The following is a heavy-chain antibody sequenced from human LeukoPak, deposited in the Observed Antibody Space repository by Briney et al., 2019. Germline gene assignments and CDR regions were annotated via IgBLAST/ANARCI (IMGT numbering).Heavy chain of an antibody. CDR1: GFTFSSYP. CDR2: ISGGGDST. V-gene: IGHV3-23*01. J-gene: IGHJ3*01. Sequence: GGSLRLSCAASGFTFSSYPIMWVRQPPGKGLEWVSAISGGGDSTYYADSVKGRFTISRDNSKNTLYLQMNSLRAEDTAVYYCAKDQGVWGQGTMVTVSS. CDR3: AKDQGV.